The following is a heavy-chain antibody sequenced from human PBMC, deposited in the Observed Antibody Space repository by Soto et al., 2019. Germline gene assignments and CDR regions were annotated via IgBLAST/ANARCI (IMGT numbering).Heavy chain of an antibody. CDR2: ISSTTNYI. J-gene: IGHJ4*02. CDR1: GFTFTRYS. V-gene: IGHV3-21*01. CDR3: ARESEDLTSNFDY. Sequence: GGSLRLSCAASGFTFTRYSMNWVRQAPGKGLEWVSSISSTTNYIYYADSMKGRFTVSRDNAKNSVYLEMNSLSAEDTAVYYCARESEDLTSNFDYWGQGTLVTV.